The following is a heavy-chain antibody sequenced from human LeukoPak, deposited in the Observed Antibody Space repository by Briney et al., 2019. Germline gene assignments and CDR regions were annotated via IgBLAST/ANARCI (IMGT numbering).Heavy chain of an antibody. J-gene: IGHJ4*02. CDR3: TTGSTGWYTGDFDY. Sequence: GGSLRLSCEASGFTFINAWMSWVRQAPGKGLQWVGRIKSKTESGTRDYAAPVKGRFTISRDDSKNRLHLQMNSLKTEDTAVYYCTTGSTGWYTGDFDYWGQGTLVTVSS. V-gene: IGHV3-15*01. CDR1: GFTFINAW. CDR2: IKSKTESGTR. D-gene: IGHD6-19*01.